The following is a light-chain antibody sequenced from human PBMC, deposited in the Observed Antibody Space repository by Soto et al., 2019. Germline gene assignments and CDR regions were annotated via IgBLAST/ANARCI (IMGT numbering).Light chain of an antibody. CDR2: GAS. CDR3: QQRYTTLRT. V-gene: IGKV1-39*01. Sequence: QMTQSPSSLSASVGARITITCRASQSIRTSLNWYQQKPGKAPRLLIYGASTVQTGVPSRFSGSGSATDSPLTFSARRPEDSAINNCQQRYTTLRTFGKGTKVE. J-gene: IGKJ1*01. CDR1: QSIRTS.